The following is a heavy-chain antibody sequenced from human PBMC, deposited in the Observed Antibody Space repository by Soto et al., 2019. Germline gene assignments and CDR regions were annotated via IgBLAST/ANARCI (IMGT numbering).Heavy chain of an antibody. D-gene: IGHD6-19*01. CDR1: GFSLSSTRMA. J-gene: IGHJ4*02. V-gene: IGHV2-5*02. CDR3: AHIVVAGLGYYFDY. CDR2: IYWDDDK. Sequence: QITLKESGPTLVKPTQTLTLTCTFSGFSLSSTRMAVGWIRQPPGKALEWLALIYWDDDKRYSPFLKSRLTITKAPSKNPVVLTMSTMLPVDTARYYCAHIVVAGLGYYFDYWGQGTLFTVSS.